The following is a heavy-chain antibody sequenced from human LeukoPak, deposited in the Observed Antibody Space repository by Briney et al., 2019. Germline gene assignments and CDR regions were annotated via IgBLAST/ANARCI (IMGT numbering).Heavy chain of an antibody. D-gene: IGHD5-18*01. V-gene: IGHV3-21*01. J-gene: IGHJ4*02. CDR1: GFTFSNYS. CDR2: ISSSSSYI. Sequence: GGSLRLSCAASGFTFSNYSMNWVRQAPGKGLEWVSSISSSSSYIYYADSVKGRFTISRDNAKNSLYLQMNSLRDEDTAVYYCARADTAMVSFDYWGQGTLVTVSS. CDR3: ARADTAMVSFDY.